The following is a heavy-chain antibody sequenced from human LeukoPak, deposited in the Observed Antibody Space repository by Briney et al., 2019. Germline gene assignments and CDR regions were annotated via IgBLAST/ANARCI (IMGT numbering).Heavy chain of an antibody. Sequence: SETLSLTCTVSGDSISGDSISGYYWTWIRQPPGKGLEWIGYIHYRGSTNYNPSLKSRVTISIDTSKNQFSLKLSSVTAADTAVYYCASRNSSGWVQDYWGQGTLVTVSS. CDR3: ASRNSSGWVQDY. V-gene: IGHV4-61*08. CDR2: IHYRGST. CDR1: GDSISGDSISGYY. J-gene: IGHJ4*02. D-gene: IGHD6-19*01.